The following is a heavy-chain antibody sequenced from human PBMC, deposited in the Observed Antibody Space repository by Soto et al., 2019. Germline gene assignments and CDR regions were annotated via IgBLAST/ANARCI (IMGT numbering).Heavy chain of an antibody. D-gene: IGHD5-18*01. CDR1: GYTFSTYG. Sequence: ASVKVSCEASGYTFSTYGISWVRQAPGQGLKWMGWIGAYNGDTNYAQKLQGRVTMTTDTSTSTAYMELTSLRSDDTAIYYCARDRGYSPDSFDIWGQGTMVTVSS. CDR3: ARDRGYSPDSFDI. CDR2: IGAYNGDT. J-gene: IGHJ3*02. V-gene: IGHV1-18*01.